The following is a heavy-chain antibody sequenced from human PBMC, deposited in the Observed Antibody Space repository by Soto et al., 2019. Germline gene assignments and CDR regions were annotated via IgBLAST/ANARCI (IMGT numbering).Heavy chain of an antibody. CDR1: GFMFSTYG. V-gene: IGHV3-30*18. Sequence: QVQLVDSGGGVVQPGRSLRLSCTASGFMFSTYGMHWVRQAPGKGLEWVALVSLDGTNKYYADSVKGRFTISRDNSKNTLYLQMHSRRAEDTAVYYCAKEKSQCWGGACKDYFDYWGQGTLVTVSS. J-gene: IGHJ4*02. D-gene: IGHD2-21*02. CDR3: AKEKSQCWGGACKDYFDY. CDR2: VSLDGTNK.